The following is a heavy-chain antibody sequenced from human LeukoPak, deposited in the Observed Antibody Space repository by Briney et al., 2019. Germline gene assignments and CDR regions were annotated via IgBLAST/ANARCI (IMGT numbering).Heavy chain of an antibody. V-gene: IGHV1-69*06. J-gene: IGHJ4*02. CDR3: ARERYYSSGNYNNRIDY. D-gene: IGHD3-10*01. CDR2: IIPIFGTA. Sequence: SVKVSCKASGGTFSSYAISWVRQAPGQGLEWMGGIIPIFGTANYAQKFQGRVTITADKSTSTAYMELSRLRSDDTALYYCARERYYSSGNYNNRIDYWGQGTLSPSPQ. CDR1: GGTFSSYA.